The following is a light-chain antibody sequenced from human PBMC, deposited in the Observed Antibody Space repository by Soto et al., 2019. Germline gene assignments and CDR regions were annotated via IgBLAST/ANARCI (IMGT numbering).Light chain of an antibody. CDR3: EQYNDYQYT. CDR1: QTITTW. Sequence: DIEMMQSPSTLSASVGDRVTITCRASQTITTWLAWYQQKPGKAPKLLIYKATNVKAGVPSRFSGSESGTEFTLTSSSLQTDDFAIYYCEQYNDYQYTFGHGTTVEIK. J-gene: IGKJ2*01. CDR2: KAT. V-gene: IGKV1-5*03.